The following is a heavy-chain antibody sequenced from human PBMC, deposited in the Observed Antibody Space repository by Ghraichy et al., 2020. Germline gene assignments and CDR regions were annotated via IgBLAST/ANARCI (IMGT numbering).Heavy chain of an antibody. V-gene: IGHV3-48*01. Sequence: GESLNISCTASGFTLNNYNMNWVRQAPGKGLEGVSYIDRGGSPIYYADSVKGRFIISRDSAKNSLYLQMDSLRAEDTAVYYCARVSNTTPRYWGQGTLVTVSS. D-gene: IGHD1-26*01. CDR3: ARVSNTTPRY. CDR1: GFTLNNYN. CDR2: IDRGGSPI. J-gene: IGHJ4*02.